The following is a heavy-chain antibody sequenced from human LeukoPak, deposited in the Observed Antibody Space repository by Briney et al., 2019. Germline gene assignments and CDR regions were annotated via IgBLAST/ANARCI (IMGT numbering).Heavy chain of an antibody. Sequence: SETLSLTCTVSGGSISSYNWSWIRQPPGKGLEWIGYIYYSGSTKYNPSLKSRVTISVDTSKNQFSLKLSSVTAADTAVYYCARAGQFISARPISFDYWGQGTLVTVSS. J-gene: IGHJ4*02. CDR3: ARAGQFISARPISFDY. CDR1: GGSISSYN. D-gene: IGHD6-6*01. V-gene: IGHV4-59*01. CDR2: IYYSGST.